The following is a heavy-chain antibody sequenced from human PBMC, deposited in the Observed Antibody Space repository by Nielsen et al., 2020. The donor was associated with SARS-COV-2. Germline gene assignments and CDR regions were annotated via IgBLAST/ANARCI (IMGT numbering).Heavy chain of an antibody. V-gene: IGHV1-18*01. J-gene: IGHJ3*02. D-gene: IGHD2-21*02. CDR3: AAMTEGLGAFDI. CDR2: ISTYNGNT. CDR1: GYTFTSYG. Sequence: ASVKVSCKASGYTFTSYGISWVRQAPGQGLEWMGWISTYNGNTNYAQKFQERVTITRDMSTSTAYMELSSLRSEDTAVYYCAAMTEGLGAFDIWGQGTMVTVSS.